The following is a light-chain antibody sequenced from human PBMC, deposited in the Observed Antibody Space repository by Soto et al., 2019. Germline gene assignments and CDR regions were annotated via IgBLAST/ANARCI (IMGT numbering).Light chain of an antibody. CDR2: AAS. CDR3: QQGYSFPIT. V-gene: IGKV1-12*01. J-gene: IGKJ5*01. CDR1: QGISSW. Sequence: DIQMTQSPSSVSASVGDRVTITCRASQGISSWLAWYQQKPGKAPKLLIFAASNLQSGVPARFSGSGSGTDFPLTFSSLQPEDFATYYCQQGYSFPITFGQGTRLDIK.